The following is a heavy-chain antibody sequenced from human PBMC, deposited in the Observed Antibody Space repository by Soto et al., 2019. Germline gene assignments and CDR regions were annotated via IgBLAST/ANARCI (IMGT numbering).Heavy chain of an antibody. J-gene: IGHJ6*02. CDR2: IVPIYGTR. V-gene: IGHV1-69*01. D-gene: IGHD3-10*01. CDR3: ARDLDYYGSGSHYYYGMGV. CDR1: GGTFSRYS. Sequence: QVQLVQSGAEVKKPGSSVKVSCKASGGTFSRYSFSWVRQAPGQGLEWMGGIVPIYGTRGFAQKFQGRLTINADEPTRTAYMELSSLRSEDTAVYYCARDLDYYGSGSHYYYGMGVWGQGNTVTVSS.